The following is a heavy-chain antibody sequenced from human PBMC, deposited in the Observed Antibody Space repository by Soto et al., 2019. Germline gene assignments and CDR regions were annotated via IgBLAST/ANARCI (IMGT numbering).Heavy chain of an antibody. CDR1: GGSISSSSYY. CDR2: IYYSGST. Sequence: SETLSLTCTVSGGSISSSSYYWGWIRQPPGKGLEWIGSIYYSGSTYYNPSLKSRVTISVDTSKNQFSLKLSSVTAADTAVYYCARHLDRGYCTNGVCLNWFDPWGQGTLVTVSS. J-gene: IGHJ5*02. D-gene: IGHD2-8*01. V-gene: IGHV4-39*01. CDR3: ARHLDRGYCTNGVCLNWFDP.